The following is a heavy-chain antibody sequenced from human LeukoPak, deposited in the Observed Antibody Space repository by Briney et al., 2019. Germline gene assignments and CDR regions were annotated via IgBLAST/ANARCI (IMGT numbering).Heavy chain of an antibody. J-gene: IGHJ3*02. D-gene: IGHD4-17*01. Sequence: SETLSLTCAVSDDSFSSHYWTWIRQPPGKGLEWIGYISYIGSTNYNPSLKSRVTISIDTSKSQFSLKLSSVTAADTAVYYCARDLVTVTKGFDIWGQGTMVSVSS. V-gene: IGHV4-59*11. CDR3: ARDLVTVTKGFDI. CDR1: DDSFSSHY. CDR2: ISYIGST.